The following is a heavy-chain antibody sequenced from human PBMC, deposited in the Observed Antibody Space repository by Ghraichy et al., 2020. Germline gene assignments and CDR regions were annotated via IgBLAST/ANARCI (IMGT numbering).Heavy chain of an antibody. V-gene: IGHV4-4*07. CDR2: MHPSGTS. CDR3: ARGPPPDLDY. D-gene: IGHD1-14*01. J-gene: IGHJ4*02. CDR1: DGSIGSYY. Sequence: SETLSLTCTVSDGSIGSYYWSWIRQPAGKGMEWIGLMHPSGTSDYNPSLKSRVTLSIDTSKNQFSLKLKSVTAADTAVYYCARGPPPDLDYWGQGTLVTASS.